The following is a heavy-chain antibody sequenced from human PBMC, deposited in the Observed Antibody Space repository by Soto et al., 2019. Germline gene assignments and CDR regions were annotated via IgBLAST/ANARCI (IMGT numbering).Heavy chain of an antibody. CDR2: ISYDGSNR. J-gene: IGHJ4*02. Sequence: QVQLVESGGGVVQPGRSLRLSCASSGFRFSDYAIHWVRQAPGKGLEWVAVISYDGSNRYYGDSVKGRFTITRDNSMDTLYLQMNSLRVDDTAVYYCARASGFGLYFGPNDYWGQGTLVTVSS. D-gene: IGHD3-10*01. V-gene: IGHV3-30*03. CDR3: ARASGFGLYFGPNDY. CDR1: GFRFSDYA.